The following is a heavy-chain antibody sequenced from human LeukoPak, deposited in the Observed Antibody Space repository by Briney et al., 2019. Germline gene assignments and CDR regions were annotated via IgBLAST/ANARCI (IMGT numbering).Heavy chain of an antibody. CDR3: ARSPSGYRFDS. V-gene: IGHV4-61*01. D-gene: IGHD3-22*01. J-gene: IGHJ4*02. CDR2: ISNSGST. Sequence: SETLSLTCAVSGGSINRGTFFWTWIRKPPGKGLEWIGYISNSGSTNYHPSLKSRVTISSDTSKTQFTQKLTSVTAADTAVYYCARSPSGYRFDSWGQGTLVTVSS. CDR1: GGSINRGTFF.